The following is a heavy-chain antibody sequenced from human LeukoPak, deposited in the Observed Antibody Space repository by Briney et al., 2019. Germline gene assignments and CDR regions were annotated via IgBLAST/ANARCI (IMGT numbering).Heavy chain of an antibody. J-gene: IGHJ4*02. CDR3: AREYSSSSSPRFDY. CDR1: GFTFSSYW. V-gene: IGHV3-7*01. Sequence: GGSLRLSCAASGFTFSSYWMSWVRQAPGKGLEGVANIKQDGSEKYYVDSVKGRFTISRDNAKNSLYLQMNSLRAEDTAVYYCAREYSSSSSPRFDYWGQGTLVTVSS. CDR2: IKQDGSEK. D-gene: IGHD6-6*01.